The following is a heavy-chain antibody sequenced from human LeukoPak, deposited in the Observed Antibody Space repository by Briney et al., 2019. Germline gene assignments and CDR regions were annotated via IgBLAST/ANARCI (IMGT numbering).Heavy chain of an antibody. D-gene: IGHD1-26*01. J-gene: IGHJ3*02. V-gene: IGHV1-69*04. CDR3: ARARGLGATKPATLDAFDI. Sequence: SVKVSCKASGGTFSSYAISWVRQAPGQGLEWMGRIIPILGIANYAQMFQGRVTITADKSTSTAYMELSSLRSEDTAVFYCARARGLGATKPATLDAFDIWGRGTMVTVSS. CDR1: GGTFSSYA. CDR2: IIPILGIA.